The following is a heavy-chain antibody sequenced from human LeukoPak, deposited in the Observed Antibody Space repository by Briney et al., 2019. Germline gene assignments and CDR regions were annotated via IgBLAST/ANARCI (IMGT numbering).Heavy chain of an antibody. J-gene: IGHJ4*02. CDR2: IRYDGSNK. CDR3: AKDHPVPAAQGGYFDY. CDR1: GFTFSSYG. V-gene: IGHV3-30*02. Sequence: GGSLRLSCAASGFTFSSYGMHWVRQAPGKGLEWMAFIRYDGSNKYYADSVKGRFTISRDNSKNTLYLQMNGLRAEDTAVYYCAKDHPVPAAQGGYFDYWGQGTLVTVSS. D-gene: IGHD2-2*01.